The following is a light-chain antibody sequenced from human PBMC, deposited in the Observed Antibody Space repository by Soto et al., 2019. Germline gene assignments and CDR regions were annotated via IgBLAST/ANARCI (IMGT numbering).Light chain of an antibody. CDR3: QQYNRYSRT. CDR2: KAS. Sequence: DIQMTQSPSTLSASVGDRVTITCRASQSISSWLAWYQQKPGKAPKLLIYKASSLESGVPSRFSGSGSGTEFTPTISSLQPDDFATYYCQQYNRYSRTFGQGTKVEIK. J-gene: IGKJ1*01. CDR1: QSISSW. V-gene: IGKV1-5*03.